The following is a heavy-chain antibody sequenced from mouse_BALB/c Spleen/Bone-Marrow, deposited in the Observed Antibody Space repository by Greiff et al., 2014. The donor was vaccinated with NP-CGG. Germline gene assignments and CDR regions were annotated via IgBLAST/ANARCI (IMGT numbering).Heavy chain of an antibody. CDR1: GYSFSGYY. V-gene: IGHV1-34*01. CDR3: ARYGSYVGRYFDY. J-gene: IGHJ4*01. D-gene: IGHD1-1*02. CDR2: VYPNNGGT. Sequence: VQLQQSGAELVKPGASVKISCKASGYSFSGYYMHWVKQRHGKGLEWIGRVYPNNGGTSYNQKIKGKAILNVDKSSSTAYMDLSRLTSESSAVYYCARYGSYVGRYFDYWGQGTSVTVSS.